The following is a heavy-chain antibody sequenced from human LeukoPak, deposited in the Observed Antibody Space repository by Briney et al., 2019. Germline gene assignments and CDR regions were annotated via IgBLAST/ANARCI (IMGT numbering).Heavy chain of an antibody. J-gene: IGHJ4*02. CDR1: SDSVSSRTSY. CDR3: ARGLAYFDY. Sequence: PSETLSLTCVVSSDSVSSRTSYWSWIRQSPGKGLEWIGYIYYTGSTNQNPSLKGRVTISVDMSKNQFSLKLSSVTAADTAVYYCARGLAYFDYWGQGTLVTVSP. V-gene: IGHV4-61*01. D-gene: IGHD3-16*01. CDR2: IYYTGST.